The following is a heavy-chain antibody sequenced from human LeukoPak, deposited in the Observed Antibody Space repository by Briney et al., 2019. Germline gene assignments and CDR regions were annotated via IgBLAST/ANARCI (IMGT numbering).Heavy chain of an antibody. CDR3: ARSIQLWSKVDY. CDR2: IIPIFGTA. V-gene: IGHV1-69*13. D-gene: IGHD5-18*01. Sequence: SVKVSCKASGYTFTSYYMHWVRQAPGQGLECMGGIIPIFGTANYAQKFQGRVTITADESTSTAYMELSSLRYEDTAVYYCARSIQLWSKVDYWGQGTLVTVSS. J-gene: IGHJ4*02. CDR1: GYTFTSYY.